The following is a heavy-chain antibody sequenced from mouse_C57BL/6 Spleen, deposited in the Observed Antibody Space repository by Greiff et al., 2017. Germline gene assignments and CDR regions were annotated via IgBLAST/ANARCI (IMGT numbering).Heavy chain of an antibody. CDR3: ARRLGFDY. CDR2: IYPGDGDT. J-gene: IGHJ2*01. Sequence: VQLQQSGAELVKPGASVKISCKASGYAFSSYWMNWVKQSHGKGLEWIGVIYPGDGDTNYNEKFKGKATLTADKSSSTAYMQISSLTSEDYSVYFCARRLGFDYWGQGTTLTVSS. CDR1: GYAFSSYW. V-gene: IGHV1-80*01.